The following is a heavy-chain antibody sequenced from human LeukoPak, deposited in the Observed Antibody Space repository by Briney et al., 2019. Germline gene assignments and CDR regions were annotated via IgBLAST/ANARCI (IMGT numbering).Heavy chain of an antibody. Sequence: GGSLRLSCAASGFTFSDYYMNWIRQAPGKGLEWISYISSGGRTIYYADSVKGRFTISRDNAKNSLYLQMNSLRAEDTAVYYCATEAWFGDVWGYWGQGTLVTVSS. D-gene: IGHD3-10*01. CDR2: ISSGGRTI. CDR1: GFTFSDYY. V-gene: IGHV3-11*01. CDR3: ATEAWFGDVWGY. J-gene: IGHJ4*02.